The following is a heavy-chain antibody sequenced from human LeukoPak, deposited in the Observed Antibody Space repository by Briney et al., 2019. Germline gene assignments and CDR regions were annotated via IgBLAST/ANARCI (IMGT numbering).Heavy chain of an antibody. CDR2: ISIYNRNT. V-gene: IGHV1-18*01. CDR3: ARESRLLWFGELPIDY. J-gene: IGHJ4*02. Sequence: ASVNVSCKTSGYTFSDFDISWVRQAPGQGLEWLGWISIYNRNTNSAQKFQGRLTMTTDTSTSTAYMELSGLRSDDTAVYYCARESRLLWFGELPIDYWGQGTLVTVSS. D-gene: IGHD3-10*01. CDR1: GYTFSDFD.